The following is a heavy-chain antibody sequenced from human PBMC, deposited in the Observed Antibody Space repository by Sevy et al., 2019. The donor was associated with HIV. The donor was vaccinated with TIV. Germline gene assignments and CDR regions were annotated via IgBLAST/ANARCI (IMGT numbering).Heavy chain of an antibody. CDR1: GFTFSSYS. D-gene: IGHD3-22*01. CDR3: AREKHYYDSSGYFVFDY. CDR2: ISSSSSYI. V-gene: IGHV3-21*01. Sequence: GGSLRLSCAASGFTFSSYSMNWVRQAPGKGLEWVSSISSSSSYIYYADSVKGRFTISRDNAKNSLYLQMNSLRAEDKVVYYCAREKHYYDSSGYFVFDYWGQGTLVTVSS. J-gene: IGHJ4*02.